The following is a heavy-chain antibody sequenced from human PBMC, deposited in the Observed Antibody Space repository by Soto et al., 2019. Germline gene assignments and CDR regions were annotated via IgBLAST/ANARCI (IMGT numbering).Heavy chain of an antibody. V-gene: IGHV1-18*01. J-gene: IGHJ4*02. D-gene: IGHD3-22*01. CDR2: ISAYNGNT. Sequence: VKVSCKASGYTFSSYDISWVRQAPGQGLEWMGWISAYNGNTNYEQKLQDRVTMATDTSTSTAYMELRSLRSDDTAVYYCARVGSSGYLLWGQGTLVTVSS. CDR1: GYTFSSYD. CDR3: ARVGSSGYLL.